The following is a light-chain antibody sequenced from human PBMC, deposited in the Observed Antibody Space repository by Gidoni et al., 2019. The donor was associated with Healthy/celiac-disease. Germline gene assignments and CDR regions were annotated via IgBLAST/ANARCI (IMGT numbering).Light chain of an antibody. CDR1: QSVNFY. CDR3: QRRSNWPVT. V-gene: IGKV3-11*01. CDR2: AAS. J-gene: IGKJ5*01. Sequence: EIVLTQSPATLSLSPGERATLSCRASQSVNFYLAWYQQTPGQAPRLLIYAASNRATGIPARFSGGGSGTDFTLTISSLEPEDFAVYYCQRRSNWPVTFGQXTRLEIK.